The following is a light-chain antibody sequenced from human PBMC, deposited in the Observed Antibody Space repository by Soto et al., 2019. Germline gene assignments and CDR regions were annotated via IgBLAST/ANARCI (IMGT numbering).Light chain of an antibody. Sequence: DIQMTQSPSSLSASVGGRVTITCRASQSISSYLHWYQQKPGKAPKLLIYAASSLESGVPSRFSGSGSGTVFTLTISSLQPEDFATYYCRQSYFNPQTFGPGTKVHVK. J-gene: IGKJ3*01. V-gene: IGKV1-39*01. CDR2: AAS. CDR1: QSISSY. CDR3: RQSYFNPQT.